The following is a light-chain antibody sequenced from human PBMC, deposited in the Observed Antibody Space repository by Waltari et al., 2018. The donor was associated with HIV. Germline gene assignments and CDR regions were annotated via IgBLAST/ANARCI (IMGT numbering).Light chain of an antibody. CDR3: QHRSSWPRGT. V-gene: IGKV3-11*01. CDR1: QTISSY. Sequence: EIVLTQSPATLSLSPGERATLYCRAIQTISSYLAWYQQKPGQAPRLLIYDASNRATGIPARFSGSGSATDFTLTISSLEPEDFAVYYCQHRSSWPRGTFGQGTKLEIK. J-gene: IGKJ2*01. CDR2: DAS.